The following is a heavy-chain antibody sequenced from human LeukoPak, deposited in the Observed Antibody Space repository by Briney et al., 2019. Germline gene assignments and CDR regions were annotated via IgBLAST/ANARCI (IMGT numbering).Heavy chain of an antibody. V-gene: IGHV1-2*02. Sequence: GASVKVSCKASGYTFTGYFIHWVRQAPGQGLEWMGWINPKSGGTNYQQKFQDRVTMTRDTSITTAYMEMSRLRSDDTAVYYCARSMVVRGVIGNYFDPWGQGTLVTVSS. CDR1: GYTFTGYF. J-gene: IGHJ5*02. CDR3: ARSMVVRGVIGNYFDP. CDR2: INPKSGGT. D-gene: IGHD3-10*01.